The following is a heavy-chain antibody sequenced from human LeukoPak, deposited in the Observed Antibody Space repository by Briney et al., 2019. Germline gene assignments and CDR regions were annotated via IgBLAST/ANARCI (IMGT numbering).Heavy chain of an antibody. CDR3: ARSDSGYYYGSGSYYKKWFDP. D-gene: IGHD3-10*01. CDR1: GYTFTSYA. J-gene: IGHJ5*02. V-gene: IGHV7-4-1*02. CDR2: INTNTGNP. Sequence: ASVKVSCKASGYTFTSYAMNWVRQAPGQGLEWMGWINTNTGNPTYAQGFTGRFVFSLDTSVSTAYLQISSLKAEDTAVYYCARSDSGYYYGSGSYYKKWFDPWGQGTLVTVSS.